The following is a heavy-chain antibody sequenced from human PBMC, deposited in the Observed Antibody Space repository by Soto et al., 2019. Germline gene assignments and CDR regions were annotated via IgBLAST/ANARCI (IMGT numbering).Heavy chain of an antibody. CDR1: GGSISSSSYY. CDR3: ASTPIVLMVYAPDY. D-gene: IGHD2-8*01. CDR2: IYYSGST. V-gene: IGHV4-39*01. Sequence: SETLSLTCTVSGGSISSSSYYWGWIRQPPGKGLEWIGSIYYSGSTYYNPSLKSRVTISVDTSKNQFSLKLSSVTAADTAVYYCASTPIVLMVYAPDYWGQGTLVTAPQ. J-gene: IGHJ4*02.